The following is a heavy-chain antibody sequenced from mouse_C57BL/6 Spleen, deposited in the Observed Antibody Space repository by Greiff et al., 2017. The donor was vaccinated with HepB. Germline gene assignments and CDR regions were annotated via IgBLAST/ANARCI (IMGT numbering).Heavy chain of an antibody. CDR3: ARRGGLLYAMDY. D-gene: IGHD1-1*01. CDR2: IDPSDSYT. V-gene: IGHV1-69*01. CDR1: GYTFTSYW. Sequence: QVQLQQPGAELVMPGASVKLSCKASGYTFTSYWMHWVKQRPGQGLEWIGEIDPSDSYTNYNQKFKGKSTLTGDKSSSTAYMQLSSLTSEDSAVYYCARRGGLLYAMDYWGQGTSVTVSS. J-gene: IGHJ4*01.